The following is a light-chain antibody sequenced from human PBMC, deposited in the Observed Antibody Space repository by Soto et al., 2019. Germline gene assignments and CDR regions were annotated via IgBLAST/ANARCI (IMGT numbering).Light chain of an antibody. V-gene: IGKV3-20*01. CDR2: GAS. Sequence: EIVLTQSPGTLSLSPGERATLSCRASQSVSSSYLAWYQQKPGQAPRLLIYGASSRATGIPDRFSGSGSGTDFTLTISRQEPEDCGLYYCQQYGSSRAITVGGGTKVEIK. CDR1: QSVSSSY. J-gene: IGKJ4*01. CDR3: QQYGSSRAIT.